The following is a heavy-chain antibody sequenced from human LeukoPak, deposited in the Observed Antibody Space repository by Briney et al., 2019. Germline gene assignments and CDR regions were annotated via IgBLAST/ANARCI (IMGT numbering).Heavy chain of an antibody. Sequence: SETLSLTCTVSGGSISSYYWSWIRQPPGKGLEWIGYIYYSGSTNYNPSLKSRVTTSVDTSKNQFSLKLSSVTAADTAVYYCARSGAYYYDSSGYYTFDYWGQGTLVTVSS. CDR3: ARSGAYYYDSSGYYTFDY. CDR2: IYYSGST. D-gene: IGHD3-22*01. J-gene: IGHJ4*02. CDR1: GGSISSYY. V-gene: IGHV4-59*01.